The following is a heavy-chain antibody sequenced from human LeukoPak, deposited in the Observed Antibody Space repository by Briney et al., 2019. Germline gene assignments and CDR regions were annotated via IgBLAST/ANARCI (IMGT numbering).Heavy chain of an antibody. D-gene: IGHD3-22*01. CDR3: AFPYYYDSSAPADAFDI. V-gene: IGHV3-30*03. J-gene: IGHJ3*02. CDR2: ISYDGSTE. Sequence: GGSLRLSCAASGFAFSSYGVHWVRQAPGKGLEWVAVISYDGSTEYYIDSVKGRFTISRDNSKNTLYLQMNSLRAEDTAVYYCAFPYYYDSSAPADAFDIWGQGTMVTVSS. CDR1: GFAFSSYG.